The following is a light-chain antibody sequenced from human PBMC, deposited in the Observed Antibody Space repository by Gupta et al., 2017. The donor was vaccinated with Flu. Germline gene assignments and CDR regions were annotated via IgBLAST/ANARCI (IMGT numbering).Light chain of an antibody. CDR1: QGISNW. CDR3: QQANNFPWT. J-gene: IGKJ1*01. Sequence: DIHMTQSPSSVSASVGDTVTITCRASQGISNWLAWSQQKPGEAPKLLIYAASDLQTGVPSRFSGSGSGTDFTLTISSRQPEDFATYYCQQANNFPWTFGQGTTVEIK. V-gene: IGKV1-12*01. CDR2: AAS.